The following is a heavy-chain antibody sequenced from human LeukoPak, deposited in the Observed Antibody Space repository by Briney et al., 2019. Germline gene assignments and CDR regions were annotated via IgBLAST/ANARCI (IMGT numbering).Heavy chain of an antibody. J-gene: IGHJ4*02. CDR1: GGSISSYY. D-gene: IGHD3-22*01. CDR3: ARGRYDSSGYYLPPDY. V-gene: IGHV4-4*07. CDR2: IYTSGST. Sequence: SEALSLTCTVSGGSISSYYWSWIRQPAGKGLEWIGRIYTSGSTNYNPSLKSRVTMSVDTSKNQFSLTLSSVTAADTAVYYCARGRYDSSGYYLPPDYWGQGTLVTVSS.